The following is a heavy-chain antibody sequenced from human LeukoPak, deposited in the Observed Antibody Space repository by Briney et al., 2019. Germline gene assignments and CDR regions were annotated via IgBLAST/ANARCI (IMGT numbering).Heavy chain of an antibody. Sequence: PGGSLRLSCAASGFTFSSYAMSWVRQAPGKGLEWVSAISGSGGSTYYADSVKGRFTISRDNSKNTLYLHMNSLRAEETAVYYCANWLERPFLDYWGQRTLVTVSS. CDR3: ANWLERPFLDY. J-gene: IGHJ4*02. CDR2: ISGSGGST. CDR1: GFTFSSYA. D-gene: IGHD1-1*01. V-gene: IGHV3-23*01.